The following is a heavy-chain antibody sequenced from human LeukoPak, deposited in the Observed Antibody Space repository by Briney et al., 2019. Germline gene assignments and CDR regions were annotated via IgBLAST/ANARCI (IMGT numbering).Heavy chain of an antibody. Sequence: ASVKVFCKASGYNFTRYGIRWVRQAPGQGLEWMGWIRAYHGNTNYAQKLQGRVTMTTDTSTSTAYMELRSLRSDDTAVYYCARERVVTIFGVVIFGPAFDYWGQGTLVTVSS. CDR3: ARERVVTIFGVVIFGPAFDY. CDR1: GYNFTRYG. J-gene: IGHJ4*02. CDR2: IRAYHGNT. V-gene: IGHV1-18*01. D-gene: IGHD3-3*01.